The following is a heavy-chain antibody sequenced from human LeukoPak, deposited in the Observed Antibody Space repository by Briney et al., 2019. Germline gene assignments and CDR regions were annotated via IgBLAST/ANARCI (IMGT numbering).Heavy chain of an antibody. J-gene: IGHJ4*02. CDR2: ISGSGGST. CDR3: ATYSSAYDY. V-gene: IGHV3-23*01. CDR1: GFTFSSYA. D-gene: IGHD6-25*01. Sequence: GGSLTLSCAVSGFTFSSYAMSWVRQAPGKGLEWVSAISGSGGSTYYADSVKGRFTISRDNSKNTLYLQMNSLRAEDTAVYYCATYSSAYDYWGQGTLVTVSS.